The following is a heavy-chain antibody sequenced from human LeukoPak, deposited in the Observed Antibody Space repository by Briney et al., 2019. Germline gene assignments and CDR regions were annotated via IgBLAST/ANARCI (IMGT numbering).Heavy chain of an antibody. CDR1: GGSISSSSYY. CDR2: IYYSGIT. Sequence: PSETLSLTCTVSGGSISSSSYYWGWIRQPPGKGLEWIGSIYYSGITYYNPSLKSRVTISVDTSKNQFSLKLSSVTAADTAVYYCARLGYSGYDYYFDYWGQGTLVIVSS. D-gene: IGHD5-12*01. J-gene: IGHJ4*02. V-gene: IGHV4-39*01. CDR3: ARLGYSGYDYYFDY.